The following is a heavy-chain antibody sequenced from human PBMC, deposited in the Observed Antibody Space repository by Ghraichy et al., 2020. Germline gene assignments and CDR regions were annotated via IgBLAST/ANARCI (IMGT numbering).Heavy chain of an antibody. J-gene: IGHJ4*02. CDR2: IKQDGSEK. V-gene: IGHV3-7*04. D-gene: IGHD1-26*01. CDR3: ARDGPRELLRGIIAKPHDY. Sequence: LSLTCAASGFTFSSYWMSWVRQAPGKGLEWVANIKQDGSEKYYVDSVKGRFTISRDNAKNSLYLQMNSLRAEDTAVYYCARDGPRELLRGIIAKPHDYWGQGTLVTVSS. CDR1: GFTFSSYW.